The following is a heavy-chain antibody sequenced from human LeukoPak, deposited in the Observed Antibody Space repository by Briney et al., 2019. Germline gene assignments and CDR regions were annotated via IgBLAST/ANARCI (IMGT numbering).Heavy chain of an antibody. CDR1: GGSISTTSYY. J-gene: IGHJ6*02. V-gene: IGHV4-39*05. CDR3: ANLGYYNYGMDV. Sequence: SETPSLTCTVSGGSISTTSYYWGWIRQPPGKGLEWIGNIYYSGSTYYNPSLKSRVAMSVDTSNNQFSLKLNSVTAADTAVYYCANLGYYNYGMDVWGQGTTVTVSS. CDR2: IYYSGST.